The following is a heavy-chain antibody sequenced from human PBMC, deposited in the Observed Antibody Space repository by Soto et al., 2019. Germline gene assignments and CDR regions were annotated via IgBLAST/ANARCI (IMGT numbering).Heavy chain of an antibody. CDR1: GGTFSNSA. J-gene: IGHJ5*02. CDR2: FNPIFGAP. V-gene: IGHV1-69*13. D-gene: IGHD1-7*01. CDR3: AVGNSTTYNWFDP. Sequence: SVKVSCKASGGTFSNSAIYWVRQAPGQGLVWMGGFNPIFGAPYYAQTFQGRATITADESTGTVYMDLSSLRSEDTAVYYCAVGNSTTYNWFDPWGQGTLVTVSS.